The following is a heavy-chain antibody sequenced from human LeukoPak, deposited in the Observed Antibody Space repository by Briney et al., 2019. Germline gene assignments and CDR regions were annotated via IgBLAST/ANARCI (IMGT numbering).Heavy chain of an antibody. CDR2: ISGSGGTT. CDR1: GFTFSSYA. D-gene: IGHD5-12*01. Sequence: GGSLRLSCTASGFTFSSYAMSWVRQTPGKGLEWVSAISGSGGTTYYADSVKGRFTISRDNSKNTLYLQMNSLRAEDTAVYYCAKDREGLSSGYDLEYFDYWGQGTLVTVSS. CDR3: AKDREGLSSGYDLEYFDY. J-gene: IGHJ4*02. V-gene: IGHV3-23*01.